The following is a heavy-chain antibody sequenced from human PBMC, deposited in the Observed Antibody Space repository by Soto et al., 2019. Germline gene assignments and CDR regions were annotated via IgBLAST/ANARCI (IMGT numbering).Heavy chain of an antibody. CDR1: GFTFSNYA. CDR2: ISGGGGNR. V-gene: IGHV3-23*01. J-gene: IGHJ4*02. CDR3: AKERLGRGADY. Sequence: EVQLLESGGGLVQHGGSLRLSCAASGFTFSNYAMSWVRQTPGKGLEWVSTISGGGGNRYYPDPVKGRFTLSSDNSKDTVFLPMNSLRAEDKAIYYCAKERLGRGADYWGQGALVTVTS.